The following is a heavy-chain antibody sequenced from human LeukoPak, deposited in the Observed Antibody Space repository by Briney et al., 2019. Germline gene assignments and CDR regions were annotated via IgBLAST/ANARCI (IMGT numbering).Heavy chain of an antibody. J-gene: IGHJ4*02. D-gene: IGHD3-22*01. CDR1: GGTFSSYA. CDR3: ASSYYYDSKRTDFDY. V-gene: IGHV1-69*01. Sequence: SVKVSCKASGGTFSSYAISWVRQAPGQGVEWMGGIIPIFGTSNYAQKFQGRVTITADESTSTAYMELSSLRSEDTAVYYCASSYYYDSKRTDFDYWGQGTLVTVSS. CDR2: IIPIFGTS.